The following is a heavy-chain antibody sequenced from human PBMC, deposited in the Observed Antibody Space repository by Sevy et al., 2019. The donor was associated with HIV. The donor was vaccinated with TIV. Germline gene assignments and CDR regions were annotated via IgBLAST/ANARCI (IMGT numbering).Heavy chain of an antibody. Sequence: GGSLRLSCAASGFTVSSNYMSWVRQAPGNGLEWVSVIYSGGSTYYADSVKGRFTISRGNSKNTLYLQMNSLRAEDTAVYYCARDGGSYGYLYSGQGTLVTVSS. CDR1: GFTVSSNY. V-gene: IGHV3-66*02. CDR3: ARDGGSYGYLY. J-gene: IGHJ4*02. CDR2: IYSGGST. D-gene: IGHD5-18*01.